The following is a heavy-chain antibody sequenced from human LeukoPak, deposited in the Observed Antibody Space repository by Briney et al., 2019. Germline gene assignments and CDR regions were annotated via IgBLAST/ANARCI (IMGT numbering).Heavy chain of an antibody. CDR3: ARDYYYGMDV. CDR1: GFTFSSYA. Sequence: SGGSLRLSCAASGFTFSSYAMHWVCQAPGKGLEWVAVISYDGSNKYYADSVKGRFTISRDNSKNTLYLQMNSLRAEDTAVYYCARDYYYGMDVWGQGTTVTVSS. J-gene: IGHJ6*02. CDR2: ISYDGSNK. V-gene: IGHV3-30-3*01.